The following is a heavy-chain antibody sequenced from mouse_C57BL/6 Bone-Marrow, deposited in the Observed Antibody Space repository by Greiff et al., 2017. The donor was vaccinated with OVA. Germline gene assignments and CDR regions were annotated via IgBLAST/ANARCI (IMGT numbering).Heavy chain of an antibody. D-gene: IGHD1-1*01. J-gene: IGHJ2*01. CDR3: ARGITTVVSDY. Sequence: EVQLHQSGPELVKPGASVKISCKASGYSFTDYYMNWVKQSHGKSLEWIGDINPNNGGTSYNQKFKGKATLTVDKSSSTAYLELRSLTSKDSAVYYCARGITTVVSDYWRQGTTLTVSS. CDR2: INPNNGGT. V-gene: IGHV1-26*01. CDR1: GYSFTDYY.